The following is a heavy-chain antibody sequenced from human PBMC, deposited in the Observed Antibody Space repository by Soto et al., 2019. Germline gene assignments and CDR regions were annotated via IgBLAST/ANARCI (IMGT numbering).Heavy chain of an antibody. Sequence: GASVKVSCKASGYTFTSSAINWVRQATGQGLEWMGWMNPNSGNTGYAQKLQGRVTMTTDTSTSTAYMELRSLRSDDTAVYYCAREPLAGPLLRGLYYYSGMDVWGQGTTVTVSS. D-gene: IGHD4-17*01. CDR3: AREPLAGPLLRGLYYYSGMDV. CDR2: MNPNSGNT. J-gene: IGHJ6*02. CDR1: GYTFTSSA. V-gene: IGHV1-8*01.